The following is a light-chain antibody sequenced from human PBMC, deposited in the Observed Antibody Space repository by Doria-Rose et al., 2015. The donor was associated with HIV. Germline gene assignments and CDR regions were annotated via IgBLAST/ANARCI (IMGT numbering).Light chain of an antibody. CDR3: QQTYSSPPWT. CDR2: AAS. CDR1: QTVSTY. V-gene: IGKV1-39*01. J-gene: IGKJ1*01. Sequence: DIRLTQSPSSLSASIGDRVTITCRASQTVSTYLNWFQQEPGKAPKLLTYAASRLQSGVPSRSGGSGSGTDFTLTTSGLQPGDFATYYCQQTYSSPPWTFGQGTKVEMK.